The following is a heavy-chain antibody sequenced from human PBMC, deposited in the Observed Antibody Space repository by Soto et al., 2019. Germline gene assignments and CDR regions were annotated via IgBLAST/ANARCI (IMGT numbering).Heavy chain of an antibody. CDR2: ISGSGGST. CDR1: GLTFSSYA. D-gene: IGHD3-3*01. Sequence: LRLSCAASGLTFSSYAMSWVRQAPGKGLEWVSAISGSGGSTYYADSVKGRFTISRDNSKNTLYLQMNSLRAEDTAVYYCSRFWSGPTSFAFRGKGSLVTVSA. CDR3: SRFWSGPTSFAF. V-gene: IGHV3-23*01. J-gene: IGHJ4*02.